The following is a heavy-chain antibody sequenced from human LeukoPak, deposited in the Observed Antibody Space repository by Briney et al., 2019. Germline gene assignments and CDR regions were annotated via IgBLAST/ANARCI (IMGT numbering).Heavy chain of an antibody. V-gene: IGHV3-30-3*01. Sequence: PGRSLRLSCAASGSTFSSYAMHWVRQAPGKGLEWVAVISYDGSNKYYADSVKGRFTISRDNSKNTLYLQMNSLRAEDTAVYYCARSRIQLWRYFDYWGQGTLVTVSS. CDR1: GSTFSSYA. CDR2: ISYDGSNK. D-gene: IGHD5-18*01. J-gene: IGHJ4*02. CDR3: ARSRIQLWRYFDY.